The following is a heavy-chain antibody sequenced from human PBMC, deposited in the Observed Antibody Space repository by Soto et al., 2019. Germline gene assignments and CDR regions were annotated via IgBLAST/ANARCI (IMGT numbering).Heavy chain of an antibody. Sequence: PGGSLRLSCAASGFTFGLYWMGWVRQAPGKGLEWVSSISSSSSYIYYADSVKGRFTISRDNAKNSLYLQMNSLRAEDTAVYYCARLGSSGRSCSPGCDAFDIWGQGTMVTVSS. V-gene: IGHV3-21*01. CDR2: ISSSSSYI. CDR1: GFTFGLYW. CDR3: ARLGSSGRSCSPGCDAFDI. J-gene: IGHJ3*02. D-gene: IGHD2-15*01.